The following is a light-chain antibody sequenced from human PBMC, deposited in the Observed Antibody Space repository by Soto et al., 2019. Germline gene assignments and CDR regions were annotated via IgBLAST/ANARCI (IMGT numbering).Light chain of an antibody. J-gene: IGKJ5*01. V-gene: IGKV3-11*01. CDR3: QQRSNWFT. CDR1: QSVSSY. Sequence: EVGLTQSSATLSLSPGDRATLSCRASQSVSSYLAWYQQKPGQAPRLLIYDASNRATGIPARFSGSGSGTDFTLTISSLEPEDFAVYYCQQRSNWFTFGQGTRLEIK. CDR2: DAS.